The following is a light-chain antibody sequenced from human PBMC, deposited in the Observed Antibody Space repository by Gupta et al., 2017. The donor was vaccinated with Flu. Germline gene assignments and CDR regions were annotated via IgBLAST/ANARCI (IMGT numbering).Light chain of an antibody. CDR1: NIKSRI. CDR3: QVGDSSSDHQV. J-gene: IGLJ3*02. Sequence: GRKDMFSGRGNNIKSRIGHWYQQKPGQAPVLFVNDDSRRKSGIPERFSGSNSGTTATMTISGVEAGDEADYYCQVGDSSSDHQVFGGGTKLTVL. V-gene: IGLV3-21*02. CDR2: DDS.